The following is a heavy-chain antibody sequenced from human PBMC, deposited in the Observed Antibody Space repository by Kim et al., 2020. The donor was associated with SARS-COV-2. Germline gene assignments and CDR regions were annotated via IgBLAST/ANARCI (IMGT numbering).Heavy chain of an antibody. CDR3: VRSSDSFYFDF. Sequence: ASVKVSCKTSGYTFSDYYIHWVRQAPGLGLEWMGRIDPSSGDIDFAQRFQARVTMTVGASISTAYMELRGLTSDDTAVYFCVRSSDSFYFDFWGQGTLVT. CDR2: IDPSSGDI. D-gene: IGHD5-12*01. CDR1: GYTFSDYY. J-gene: IGHJ4*02. V-gene: IGHV1-2*06.